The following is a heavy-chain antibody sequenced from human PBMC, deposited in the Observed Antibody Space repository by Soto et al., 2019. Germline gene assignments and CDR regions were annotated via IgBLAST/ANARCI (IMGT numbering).Heavy chain of an antibody. CDR1: GFTFSSSG. J-gene: IGHJ3*01. CDR3: ANPGGFDF. CDR2: ISIRGDYR. Sequence: EGQLLQSGGGLVQPGESLRLSCAASGFTFSSSGMSWVRQAPGKGLELVSSISIRGDYRYYADSVKGRFTISRDNSKNTLYLQMSSLTAEDTALYYCANPGGFDFWGQGTMVAVSS. D-gene: IGHD2-15*01. V-gene: IGHV3-23*01.